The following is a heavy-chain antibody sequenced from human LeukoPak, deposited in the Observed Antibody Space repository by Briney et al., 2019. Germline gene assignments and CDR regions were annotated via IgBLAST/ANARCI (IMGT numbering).Heavy chain of an antibody. CDR1: GYTFSSCA. CDR3: AIHPSDSSGYFSY. V-gene: IGHV7-4-1*02. Sequence: GASVTVSCTASGYTFSSCAINWVRQAPGHGLEYMGWIDTKTGNPTYAQGFTGRFVFSLDTSVSTAYLQISSLKAEDTAVYYCAIHPSDSSGYFSYWGQGALVTVSS. D-gene: IGHD3-22*01. J-gene: IGHJ4*02. CDR2: IDTKTGNP.